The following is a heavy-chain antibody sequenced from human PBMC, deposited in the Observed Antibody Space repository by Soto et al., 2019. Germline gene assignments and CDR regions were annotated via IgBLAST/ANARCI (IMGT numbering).Heavy chain of an antibody. CDR1: GFTFSSYA. CDR3: ARAARWLHNFDY. CDR2: ISYDGSNK. D-gene: IGHD5-12*01. V-gene: IGHV3-30-3*01. J-gene: IGHJ4*02. Sequence: QVQLVESGGGVVQPGRSLRLSCAASGFTFSSYAMHWVRQAPGKGLEWVAVISYDGSNKYYADSVKGRFTISRDNSKNTLYLQMNSPRAEDTAVYYCARAARWLHNFDYWGQGTLVTVSS.